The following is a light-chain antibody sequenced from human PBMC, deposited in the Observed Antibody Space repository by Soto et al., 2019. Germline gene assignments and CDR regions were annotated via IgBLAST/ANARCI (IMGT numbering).Light chain of an antibody. J-gene: IGKJ4*02. CDR2: GAS. V-gene: IGKV3-15*01. CDR1: QSVSSN. Sequence: EILMTQSPATLSLSPGERVTLSCRASQSVSSNLAWYKQKPGQAPRLLIYGASTRATGIPARFSGSGSGTEFTLTISSLEPEDFAVYFCQQRSSWPLTFGGGTKVYIK. CDR3: QQRSSWPLT.